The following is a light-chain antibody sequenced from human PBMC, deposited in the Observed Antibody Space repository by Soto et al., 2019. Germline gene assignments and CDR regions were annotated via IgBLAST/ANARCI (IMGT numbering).Light chain of an antibody. Sequence: EIVFTRAPGTLSLSPGERATLSCRASQSVRGSFFAWYQLKPGQAPRLLIYDVPVRSSGMPDRFSGSGSGTDFTLIINRLEPEDFAVYYCQQYESSVMYAFGQGTKLEIK. V-gene: IGKV3-20*01. CDR2: DVP. J-gene: IGKJ2*01. CDR3: QQYESSVMYA. CDR1: QSVRGSF.